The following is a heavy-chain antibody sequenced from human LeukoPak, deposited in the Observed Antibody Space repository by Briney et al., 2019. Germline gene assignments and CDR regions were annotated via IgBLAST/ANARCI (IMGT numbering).Heavy chain of an antibody. D-gene: IGHD5-12*01. Sequence: ASVKVSCKASGYTFTGYYMHWVRQAPGQGLEWMGWISPNSGGINYAQKFQGRVTMTRDTSISTAYMELSSLRSDDTAVYYSARDRAVATIGGVDYWGQGTLVTVSS. CDR2: ISPNSGGI. CDR3: ARDRAVATIGGVDY. V-gene: IGHV1-2*02. CDR1: GYTFTGYY. J-gene: IGHJ4*02.